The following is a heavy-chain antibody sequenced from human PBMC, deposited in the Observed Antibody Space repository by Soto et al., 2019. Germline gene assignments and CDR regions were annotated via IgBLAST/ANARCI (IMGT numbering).Heavy chain of an antibody. D-gene: IGHD2-15*01. CDR2: IYYSEST. V-gene: IGHV4-31*03. Sequence: QVQLQESGPGLVKPSQTLSLTCTVSGGSISSGGYYWSWIRQHPGKGLEWIGYIYYSESTYYNPSLKSRATXAXRTSKIQFSLKLSSVTAAATAVYYCARAVVVGALHVLGQGTKVAVSS. CDR1: GGSISSGGYY. J-gene: IGHJ6*01. CDR3: ARAVVVGALHV.